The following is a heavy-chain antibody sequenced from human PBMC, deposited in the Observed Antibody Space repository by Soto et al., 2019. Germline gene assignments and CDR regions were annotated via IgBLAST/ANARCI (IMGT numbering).Heavy chain of an antibody. V-gene: IGHV2-5*01. CDR1: GFSLSTSGEA. CDR2: IYWNGIE. D-gene: IGHD3-10*01. Sequence: ESGPTLVNPIQTLMLTCTFSGFSLSTSGEAVRWIRQPPGKGLEWLALIYWNGIERYSPSLKNRLSITKDTSKNNVVLTMTNMDPVDTATYYCAHGDPLDFHYWGQGTLVTVSS. CDR3: AHGDPLDFHY. J-gene: IGHJ4*02.